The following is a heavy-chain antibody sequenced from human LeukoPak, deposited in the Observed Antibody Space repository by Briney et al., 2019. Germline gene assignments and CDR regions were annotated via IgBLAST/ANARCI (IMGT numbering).Heavy chain of an antibody. CDR3: ARDIGYGDSGPALGY. CDR2: ISGSGGST. V-gene: IGHV3-23*01. Sequence: GGSLRLSCAASGFTFSSYAMSWVRQAPGKGLEWVSAISGSGGSTYYADSVKGRFTISRDNSKNTLYLQMNSLRAEDTAVYYCARDIGYGDSGPALGYWGQGTLVTVSS. J-gene: IGHJ4*02. CDR1: GFTFSSYA. D-gene: IGHD4-17*01.